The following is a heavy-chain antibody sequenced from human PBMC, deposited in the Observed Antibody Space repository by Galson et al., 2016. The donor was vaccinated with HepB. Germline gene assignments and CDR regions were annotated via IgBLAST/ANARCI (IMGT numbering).Heavy chain of an antibody. V-gene: IGHV6-1*01. Sequence: CAISGDSVTNDETTWNWIRQSPSRGLEWLGRTYYRSQWFNEYAVSVKSRITINSDTSRNQFSLQLDSVTPDDTAACFCTRGYMQTGMNVWGQGTTVTVS. CDR1: GDSVTNDETT. J-gene: IGHJ6*02. CDR2: TYYRSQWFN. CDR3: TRGYMQTGMNV. D-gene: IGHD5-18*01.